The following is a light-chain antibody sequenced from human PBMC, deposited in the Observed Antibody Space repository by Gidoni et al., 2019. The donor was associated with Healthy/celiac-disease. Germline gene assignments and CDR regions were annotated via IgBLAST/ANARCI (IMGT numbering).Light chain of an antibody. J-gene: IGLJ3*02. V-gene: IGLV2-18*01. CDR1: SSYVGSYNR. CDR2: EVS. CDR3: SLYTSSSIWV. Sequence: QSALTQPPSVSGSPGQSVTISCTGTSSYVGSYNRVSWYQQPPGTAPKLMIYEVSNRPSGVPDRFSGSKSGNTASLTISGLQAEDEADYYCSLYTSSSIWVFGGGTKLTVL.